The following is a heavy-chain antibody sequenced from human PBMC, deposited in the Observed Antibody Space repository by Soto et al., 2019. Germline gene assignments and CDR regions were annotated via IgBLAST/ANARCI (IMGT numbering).Heavy chain of an antibody. CDR1: GYTFTSYG. CDR2: ISAYNGNT. V-gene: IGHV1-18*01. Sequence: ASVKVSCKASGYTFTSYGISWVRQAPGQGLEWMGWISAYNGNTNYAQKLQGRVTMTTDTSTSTAYMELRSLRSDDTAVYYCARVIQSIAELVRYYFDYWGQGTLVTVSS. D-gene: IGHD6-6*01. J-gene: IGHJ4*02. CDR3: ARVIQSIAELVRYYFDY.